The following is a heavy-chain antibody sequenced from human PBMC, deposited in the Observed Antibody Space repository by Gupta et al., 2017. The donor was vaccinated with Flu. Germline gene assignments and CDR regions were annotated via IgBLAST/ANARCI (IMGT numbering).Heavy chain of an antibody. J-gene: IGHJ4*02. V-gene: IGHV1-8*01. CDR3: AILRGGTDY. D-gene: IGHD1-1*01. CDR2: MNPNSGNT. Sequence: INWVRQATGQGLEWMGWMNPNSGNTGYAQKFQGRVTMTRNTSISTAYMELSSLRSEDTAVYYCAILRGGTDYWGQGTLVTVSS.